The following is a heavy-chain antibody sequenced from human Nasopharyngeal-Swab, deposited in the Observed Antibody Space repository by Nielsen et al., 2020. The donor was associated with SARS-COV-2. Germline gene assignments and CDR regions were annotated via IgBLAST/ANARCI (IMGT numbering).Heavy chain of an antibody. CDR1: GGSISSYY. Sequence: SETLSLTCTVSGGSISSYYWSWIRQPAGKGLEWIGRIYTSGSTNYNPSLKSRVTMSVDTSKNQFSLKLSSVTAADTAVYYCARDDKRSCTNGVCYMSGGMDVWGQGTTVTVSS. J-gene: IGHJ6*02. CDR3: ARDDKRSCTNGVCYMSGGMDV. D-gene: IGHD2-8*01. V-gene: IGHV4-4*07. CDR2: IYTSGST.